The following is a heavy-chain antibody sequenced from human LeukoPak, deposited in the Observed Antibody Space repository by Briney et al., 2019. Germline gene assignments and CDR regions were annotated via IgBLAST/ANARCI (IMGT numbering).Heavy chain of an antibody. V-gene: IGHV3-48*03. D-gene: IGHD6-6*01. Sequence: SGGSLRLSCAASGFTFSSYEMNWVRQAPGKGLEWVSYISSSGSTMYYADSVKGRFTISRDNAKNSLYLRMNSLRAEDTAVYYCAREKYSSSSSYYYYYMDVWGKGTTVTVSS. J-gene: IGHJ6*03. CDR1: GFTFSSYE. CDR3: AREKYSSSSSYYYYYMDV. CDR2: ISSSGSTM.